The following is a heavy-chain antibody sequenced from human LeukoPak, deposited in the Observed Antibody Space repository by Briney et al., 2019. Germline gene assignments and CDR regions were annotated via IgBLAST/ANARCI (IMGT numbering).Heavy chain of an antibody. V-gene: IGHV3-30*03. Sequence: PGRSLRLSCAASGFTFSSYGMHWVRQAPGKGLEWVAVISYDGSNKYYADSVKGRFTISRDNSKNTLYLQMNSLRAEDTAVYYCARDEAIFGVVPRGGMDVWGKGTTVTVSS. CDR1: GFTFSSYG. D-gene: IGHD3-3*01. CDR2: ISYDGSNK. CDR3: ARDEAIFGVVPRGGMDV. J-gene: IGHJ6*04.